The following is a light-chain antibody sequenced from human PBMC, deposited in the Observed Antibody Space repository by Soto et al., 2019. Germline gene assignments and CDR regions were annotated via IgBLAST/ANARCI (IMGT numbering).Light chain of an antibody. CDR1: SSNIGAGCD. CDR2: ANS. CDR3: QTYDSSLNGWV. Sequence: QAVVTQPPSVSGAPGQRVTISCTGSSSNIGAGCDVHWYQQLPGTAPKLLIFANSNRPSGVPDRFSGSKSGTSASLAITGLQAEDEADYYCQTYDSSLNGWVFGGGTKLTVL. J-gene: IGLJ3*02. V-gene: IGLV1-40*01.